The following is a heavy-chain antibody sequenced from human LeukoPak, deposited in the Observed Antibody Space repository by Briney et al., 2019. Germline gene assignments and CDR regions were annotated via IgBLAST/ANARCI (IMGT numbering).Heavy chain of an antibody. J-gene: IGHJ4*02. CDR2: ISGSGDIT. CDR3: AKDYVGYCGGDCYPHFDY. D-gene: IGHD2-21*01. Sequence: PGGSLRLSCAASGFTFSSYAMSWVRQAPGKGLQWVSVISGSGDITYYADSVKGRFTISRDNSKNTLYLQMNSLRAEDTAVYYCAKDYVGYCGGDCYPHFDYWGQGTLVTVSS. CDR1: GFTFSSYA. V-gene: IGHV3-23*01.